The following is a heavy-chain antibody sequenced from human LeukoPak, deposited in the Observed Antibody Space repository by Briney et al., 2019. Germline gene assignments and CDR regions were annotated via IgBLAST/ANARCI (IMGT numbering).Heavy chain of an antibody. V-gene: IGHV4-59*01. CDR2: IYYSGST. J-gene: IGHJ6*02. CDR3: ARGAYDILTRGVNYYYYGMDV. CDR1: GGSISSYY. Sequence: SETLSLTCTVSGGSISSYYWSWIRQPPGKGLEWIGYIYYSGSTNYNPSLKSRVTISVDTSKNQFSLKLSSVTAADTAVYYCARGAYDILTRGVNYYYYGMDVWGQGTTVTVSS. D-gene: IGHD3-9*01.